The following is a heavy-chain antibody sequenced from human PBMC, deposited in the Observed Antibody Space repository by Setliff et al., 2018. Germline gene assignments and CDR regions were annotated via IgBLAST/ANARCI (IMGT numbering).Heavy chain of an antibody. CDR1: GGSISSYY. Sequence: TLSLTCTVSGGSISSYYWSWTRQPAGKGPEWIGHIYIGGSANYNPSLKSRVTMSIDTSKNQFSLKLNSVTAADMAVYYCAREQWLDPPGYYYMDVWAKGTTVTVSS. J-gene: IGHJ6*03. CDR2: IYIGGSA. CDR3: AREQWLDPPGYYYMDV. V-gene: IGHV4-4*07. D-gene: IGHD6-19*01.